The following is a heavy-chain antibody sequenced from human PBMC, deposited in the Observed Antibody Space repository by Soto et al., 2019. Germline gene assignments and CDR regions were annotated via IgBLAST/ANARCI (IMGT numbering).Heavy chain of an antibody. CDR1: GYTFTSYG. CDR2: ISVENGNT. V-gene: IGHV1-18*04. Sequence: SVKVTWKESGYTFTSYGIRWVRQAPGQGLEWMGGISVENGNTNYAQRFQGRVTMTNDTSTDTAYMELSSLRSEDTAVYYCATDGAYYYDSSGYYGFWGQGTLVTVSS. D-gene: IGHD3-22*01. CDR3: ATDGAYYYDSSGYYGF. J-gene: IGHJ4*02.